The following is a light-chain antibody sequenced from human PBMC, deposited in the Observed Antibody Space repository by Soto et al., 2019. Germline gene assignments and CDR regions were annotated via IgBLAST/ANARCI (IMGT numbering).Light chain of an antibody. CDR3: QQYGSSTQT. J-gene: IGKJ1*01. V-gene: IGKV3-20*01. Sequence: EIVLTQCPATLSVSPGERATLSCRASQSVSSNLAWYQQKPGQAPRLLIYGASSRATGIPARFSGSGSGTDFTLTISSLEPEDFAVYYCQQYGSSTQTFGQGTKVDIK. CDR1: QSVSSN. CDR2: GAS.